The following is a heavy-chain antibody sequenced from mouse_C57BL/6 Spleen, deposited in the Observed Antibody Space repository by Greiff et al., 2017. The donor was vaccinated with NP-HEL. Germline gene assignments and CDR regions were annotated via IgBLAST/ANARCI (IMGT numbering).Heavy chain of an antibody. CDR2: IDPSDSYT. D-gene: IGHD2-4*01. CDR3: ARGGGYDYAAWFAY. J-gene: IGHJ3*01. V-gene: IGHV1-69*01. CDR1: GYTFTSYW. Sequence: QVQLKQPGAELVMPGASVKLSCKASGYTFTSYWMHWVKQRPGQGLEWIGEIDPSDSYTNYNQKFKGKSTLTVDKSSSTAYMQLSSLTSEDSAVYYCARGGGYDYAAWFAYWGQGTLVTVSA.